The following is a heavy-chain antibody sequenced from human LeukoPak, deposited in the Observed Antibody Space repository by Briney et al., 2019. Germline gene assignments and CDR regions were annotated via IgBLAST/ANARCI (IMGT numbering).Heavy chain of an antibody. J-gene: IGHJ4*02. Sequence: NPGGSLRLSCEASGFSFSDYYMTWIRQAPGKGLEWVSYISPSGSTIRNADSVKGRSTISRDNTRNSLYLQMSSLRADDTAVYYCARAGRGFTYGYSDSWGQGTLVTVSS. CDR1: GFSFSDYY. D-gene: IGHD2-8*01. CDR3: ARAGRGFTYGYSDS. V-gene: IGHV3-11*01. CDR2: ISPSGSTI.